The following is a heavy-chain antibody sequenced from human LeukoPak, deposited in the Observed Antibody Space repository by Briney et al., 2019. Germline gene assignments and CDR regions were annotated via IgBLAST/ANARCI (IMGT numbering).Heavy chain of an antibody. CDR2: ISGSGGST. Sequence: PGGSLRLSCAASGFTFSSYAMSWVRQAPGKGLEWVSAISGSGGSTYYADSVKGRFTISRDNSKNTLYLQMNSLRAEDTAVYYCANWDSIAVAGAFDYWGQGTLVTVSS. D-gene: IGHD6-19*01. V-gene: IGHV3-23*01. J-gene: IGHJ4*02. CDR1: GFTFSSYA. CDR3: ANWDSIAVAGAFDY.